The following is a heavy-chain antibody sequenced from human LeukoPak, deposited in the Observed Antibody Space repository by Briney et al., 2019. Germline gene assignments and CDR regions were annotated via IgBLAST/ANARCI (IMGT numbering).Heavy chain of an antibody. D-gene: IGHD2-15*01. CDR3: TRLIEDCSGGSCYGPDY. V-gene: IGHV3-73*01. Sequence: PGGSLRLSCAASGFTFSGSAMHWVRQASGKGLEWVGRIRSKANSYATAYAASVKGRFTIARDDSKNTAYLQMNSLKTEDTALYYCTRLIEDCSGGSCYGPDYWGQGTLVTVSS. CDR1: GFTFSGSA. CDR2: IRSKANSYAT. J-gene: IGHJ4*02.